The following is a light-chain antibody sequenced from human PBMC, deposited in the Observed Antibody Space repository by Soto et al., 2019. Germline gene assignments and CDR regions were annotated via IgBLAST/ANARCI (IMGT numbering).Light chain of an antibody. CDR2: DAS. CDR1: QSISRT. J-gene: IGKJ4*01. CDR3: QQYNNWALT. Sequence: EIVLTQSPDTLSVSPGERATLSCRASQSISRTLAWYQQKSGQPPRLLIYDASTRATGFPARFSGSGSGTEVTLTIHSLQSEGFSVYYCQQYNNWALTFGGGAKVDIK. V-gene: IGKV3D-15*01.